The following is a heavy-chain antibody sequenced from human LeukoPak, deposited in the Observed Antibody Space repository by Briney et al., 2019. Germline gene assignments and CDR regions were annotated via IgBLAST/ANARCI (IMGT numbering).Heavy chain of an antibody. Sequence: PGGSLRLSCAASGFTFDDYTMHWVRQAPGKGLEWVSLISWDGGSTYYADSVKGRFTISRDNSKNSLYLQMNSLRTEDTALYYCAKDIRRSVDTATQLWGFDYWGQGTLVTVSS. CDR3: AKDIRRSVDTATQLWGFDY. J-gene: IGHJ4*02. CDR1: GFTFDDYT. V-gene: IGHV3-43*01. CDR2: ISWDGGST. D-gene: IGHD5-18*01.